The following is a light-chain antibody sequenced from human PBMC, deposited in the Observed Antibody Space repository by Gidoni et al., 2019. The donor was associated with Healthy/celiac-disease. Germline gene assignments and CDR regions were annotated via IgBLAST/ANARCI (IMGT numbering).Light chain of an antibody. CDR3: QSYDSSLSAL. CDR1: SSNIGAGYD. V-gene: IGLV1-40*01. J-gene: IGLJ1*01. CDR2: GNS. Sequence: QSVLTQPPSVSGAPGQRVTISCTGSSSNIGAGYDVHWYQQLPGTAPKLIIYGNSNRPSGVPDRFSGSKSGTSASLAITGLQAEDEADYYCQSYDSSLSALFGTGTKVTVL.